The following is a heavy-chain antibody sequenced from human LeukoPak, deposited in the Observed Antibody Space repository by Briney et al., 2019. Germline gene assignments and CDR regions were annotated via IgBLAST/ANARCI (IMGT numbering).Heavy chain of an antibody. CDR3: AKHSGGGWLGSIDY. V-gene: IGHV3-23*01. J-gene: IGHJ4*02. D-gene: IGHD6-19*01. Sequence: GGTLRLSCAASGFTFSSHGMNWVRQAPGKGLEWVSGISPSGGITYYTDSVKGRFTISRDNFKNTLYLQMNSLRAEDTAVYYCAKHSGGGWLGSIDYWGQGTLVTVSS. CDR2: ISPSGGIT. CDR1: GFTFSSHG.